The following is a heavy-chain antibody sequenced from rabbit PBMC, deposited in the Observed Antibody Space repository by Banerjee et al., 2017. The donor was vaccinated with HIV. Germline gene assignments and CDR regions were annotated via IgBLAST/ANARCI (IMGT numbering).Heavy chain of an antibody. Sequence: QEQLVESGGGLVQPGGSLTLTCQASGFSLNKDYVMCWVRQAPGKGLEWIACMNSYTGRDVYATWAKGRFTVSKTSSTTVTLHMTSLTAADTATYLCARDLVGVIGWNFGLWGQGTLVTVS. CDR1: GFSLNKDYV. V-gene: IGHV1S45*01. CDR2: MNSYTGRD. CDR3: ARDLVGVIGWNFGL. D-gene: IGHD4-1*01. J-gene: IGHJ3*01.